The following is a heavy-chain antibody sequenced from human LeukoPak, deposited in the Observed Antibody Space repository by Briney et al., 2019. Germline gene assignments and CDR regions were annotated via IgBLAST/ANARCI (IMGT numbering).Heavy chain of an antibody. J-gene: IGHJ5*02. CDR3: PREWWYYDVLTGYYKVGWFDR. Sequence: SATLSLTCLVSGCSISSNTYYWGWLRQPPGKGLEGIGNNCYSGNTYYKPSLKSRINITVDTPKNQFPLKLSSVTAAAAAGYYCPREWWYYDVLTGYYKVGWFDRWGQGTLVTVSS. D-gene: IGHD3-9*01. CDR1: GCSISSNTYY. V-gene: IGHV4-39*06. CDR2: NCYSGNT.